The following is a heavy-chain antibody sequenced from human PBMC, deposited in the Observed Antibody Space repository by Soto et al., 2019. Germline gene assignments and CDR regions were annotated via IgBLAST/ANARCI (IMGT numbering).Heavy chain of an antibody. CDR1: GFTFSSYG. Sequence: QVQLVESGGGVVQPGRSLRLSCAASGFTFSSYGMHWVRQAPGKGLEWVAVISYDGSNKYYADSVKGRFTISRDNSKNTLYLQMNSLRAEDTAVYYCAKDQVRVWEWFYYYGMDVWGQGTTVTVSS. D-gene: IGHD3-3*01. V-gene: IGHV3-30*18. J-gene: IGHJ6*02. CDR3: AKDQVRVWEWFYYYGMDV. CDR2: ISYDGSNK.